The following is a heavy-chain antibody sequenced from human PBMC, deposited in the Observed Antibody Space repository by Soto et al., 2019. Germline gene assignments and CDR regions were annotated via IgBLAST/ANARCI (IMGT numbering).Heavy chain of an antibody. CDR3: ARVLRGWFDP. V-gene: IGHV4-4*02. CDR1: GGSITSANW. Sequence: SETLSLTCAVSGGSITSANWWTWVRQPPGGGLEWIGEISHSGITNYKASLKSRVTMSVDKTKNDVSLKLTSVTAADTAVYYCARVLRGWFDPWGQGTLVTVSS. CDR2: ISHSGIT. J-gene: IGHJ5*02.